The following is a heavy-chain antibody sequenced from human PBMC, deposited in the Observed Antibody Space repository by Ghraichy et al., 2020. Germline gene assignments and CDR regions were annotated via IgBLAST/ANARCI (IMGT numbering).Heavy chain of an antibody. Sequence: LSLTCAASGFTFSSYTMNWVRQAPGKGLEWVSSISSNSNYIYYADSVKGRFTISRDNAKNSLYLQMNSLRAEDTAVYYCARGQGSSSVGYWGQGTLVTVSS. CDR3: ARGQGSSSVGY. D-gene: IGHD6-6*01. J-gene: IGHJ4*02. V-gene: IGHV3-21*01. CDR1: GFTFSSYT. CDR2: ISSNSNYI.